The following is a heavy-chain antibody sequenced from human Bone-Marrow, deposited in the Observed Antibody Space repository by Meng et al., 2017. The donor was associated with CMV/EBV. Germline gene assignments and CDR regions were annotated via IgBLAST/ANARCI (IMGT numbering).Heavy chain of an antibody. CDR2: ISASGGSA. V-gene: IGHV3-23*01. Sequence: GESLKISCAASGFTFSSYAMNWVRQAPGKGLEWVSAISASGGSAYYADLVKGRFTISRDNSKNTLYLQMNSLRVEDTAVYYCASYDYGGNRIFDYWGQGTLVTVSS. CDR3: ASYDYGGNRIFDY. D-gene: IGHD4-23*01. CDR1: GFTFSSYA. J-gene: IGHJ4*02.